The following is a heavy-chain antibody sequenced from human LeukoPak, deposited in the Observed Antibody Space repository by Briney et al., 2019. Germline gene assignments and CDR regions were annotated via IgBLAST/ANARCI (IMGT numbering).Heavy chain of an antibody. CDR1: GFTFSSYG. J-gene: IGHJ6*02. D-gene: IGHD3-10*02. CDR3: ARDVRLRSMDV. CDR2: IWYDGTNK. V-gene: IGHV3-33*01. Sequence: PGGSLRLSCAASGFTFSSYGMHWVRQAPGKGLEWVAVIWYDGTNKYYADSVKGRFTISRDNSKNTLFLQMNGLRAEDTAIYYCARDVRLRSMDVWGQGTTVTVSS.